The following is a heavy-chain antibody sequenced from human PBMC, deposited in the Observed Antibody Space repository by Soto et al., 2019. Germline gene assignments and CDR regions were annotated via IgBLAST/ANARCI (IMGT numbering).Heavy chain of an antibody. CDR3: AGDVGGGEYFSGGSRYDYYYGMDV. Sequence: SVKLSRKASAATFPSYAISRVRQAPGQGLEWMGGIIPIFGTANYAQKFQGRVTITADESTSTAYMELSSLRSEDTAVYYCAGDVGGGEYFSGGSRYDYYYGMDVWG. V-gene: IGHV1-69*13. CDR1: AATFPSYA. CDR2: IIPIFGTA. D-gene: IGHD2-15*01. J-gene: IGHJ6*02.